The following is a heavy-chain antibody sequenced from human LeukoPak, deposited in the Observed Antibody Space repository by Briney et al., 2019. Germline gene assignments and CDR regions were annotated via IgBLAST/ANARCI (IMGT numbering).Heavy chain of an antibody. CDR3: ARGVYGSSWPHMTRRHSPYYFDY. Sequence: SQTLSLTCAISGDSVSSNSATWNWIRQSPSRGLEWLGRTYYRSKWYKYYAVSVKGRITINPDTSKNQFSLKLSSVTAADTAVYYCARGVYGSSWPHMTRRHSPYYFDYWGQGTLVTVSS. D-gene: IGHD6-13*01. CDR1: GDSVSSNSAT. J-gene: IGHJ4*02. V-gene: IGHV6-1*01. CDR2: TYYRSKWYK.